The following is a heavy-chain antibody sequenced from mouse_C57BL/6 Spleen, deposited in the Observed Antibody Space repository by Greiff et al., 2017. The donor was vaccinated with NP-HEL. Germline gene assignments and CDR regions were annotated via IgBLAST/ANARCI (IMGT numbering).Heavy chain of an antibody. CDR3: ARGDFDGYDGFAY. D-gene: IGHD2-2*01. V-gene: IGHV1-81*01. J-gene: IGHJ3*01. Sequence: QVQLQQSGAELARPGASVKLSCKASGYTFTSYGISWVKQRTGQGLEWIGEIYPRSGNTYYNEKFKGKATLTADKSSSTAYMELRSLTSEDSAVYFCARGDFDGYDGFAYWGQGTLVTVSA. CDR2: IYPRSGNT. CDR1: GYTFTSYG.